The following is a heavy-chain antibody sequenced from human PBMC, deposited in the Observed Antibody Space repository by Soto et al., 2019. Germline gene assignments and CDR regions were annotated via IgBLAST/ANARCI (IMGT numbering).Heavy chain of an antibody. D-gene: IGHD2-15*01. V-gene: IGHV1-58*01. CDR3: AAELYGGNRCCSFDI. Sequence: SVNVSCKTSGFTFTRSAVQWVRQARGQPLELIGWIIVASGGTKYAQELQGRLTITRXXXXXXAXMXLXXXXSEXTAVYFCAAELYGGNRCCSFDIWGQGTLVTVSS. CDR1: GFTFTRSA. J-gene: IGHJ3*02. CDR2: IIVASGGT.